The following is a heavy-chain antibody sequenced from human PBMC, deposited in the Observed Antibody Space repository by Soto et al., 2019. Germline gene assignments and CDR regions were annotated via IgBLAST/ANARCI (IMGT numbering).Heavy chain of an antibody. Sequence: QVQLQESGPGLVKPSGTLSLTCAVSNGSISNNDWWSWVRQPPGKGLEWIGEINHSGTTNYNPSLKSRVTILVDKSKNQCSLKLTPVTAADTAVYYCARGITFGGVIFEDWGQGPVVTVSS. CDR2: INHSGTT. V-gene: IGHV4-4*02. D-gene: IGHD3-16*01. CDR1: NGSISNNDW. CDR3: ARGITFGGVIFED. J-gene: IGHJ4*02.